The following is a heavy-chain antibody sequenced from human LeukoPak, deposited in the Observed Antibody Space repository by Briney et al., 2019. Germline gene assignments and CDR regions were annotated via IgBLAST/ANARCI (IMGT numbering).Heavy chain of an antibody. CDR2: IKEYGGEQ. Sequence: GGSLRLSCAASGFTFSDFSMTWVRQAPGKGLEWVASIKEYGGEQKYVDSVKGRFTMSRDNAKNSLYLQMNSLTAEDTAMYYCARIRSWGYFDYWGQGALVTASS. J-gene: IGHJ4*02. D-gene: IGHD3-16*01. V-gene: IGHV3-7*01. CDR1: GFTFSDFS. CDR3: ARIRSWGYFDY.